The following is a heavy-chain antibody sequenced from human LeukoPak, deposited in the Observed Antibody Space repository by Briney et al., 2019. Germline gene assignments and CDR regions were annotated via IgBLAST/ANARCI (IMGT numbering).Heavy chain of an antibody. CDR2: ISYDGSNK. Sequence: GGSLRLSCAASGFTFSNYAMHWVRQAPGKGLEWVAVISYDGSNKYYADSVKGRFTISRDNSKNTLYLQMNSLRAEDTAVYYCARAMTTVTTFDYWGQGTLVTVSS. CDR1: GFTFSNYA. CDR3: ARAMTTVTTFDY. J-gene: IGHJ4*02. D-gene: IGHD4-17*01. V-gene: IGHV3-30*04.